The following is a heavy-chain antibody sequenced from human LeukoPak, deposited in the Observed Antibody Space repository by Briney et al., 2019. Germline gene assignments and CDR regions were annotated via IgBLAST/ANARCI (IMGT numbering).Heavy chain of an antibody. CDR3: ARVRSYDTRDYDY. Sequence: PGDSLRLSCAASGFTFSSYWMHWVRQAPGKGLVWVSHINSDGSNTAYADSMKGRFTISRDNAKNTLYLQMNSLRAEDTAVYYCARVRSYDTRDYDYWGQGTLVTVSS. J-gene: IGHJ4*02. CDR1: GFTFSSYW. CDR2: INSDGSNT. V-gene: IGHV3-74*01. D-gene: IGHD3-10*01.